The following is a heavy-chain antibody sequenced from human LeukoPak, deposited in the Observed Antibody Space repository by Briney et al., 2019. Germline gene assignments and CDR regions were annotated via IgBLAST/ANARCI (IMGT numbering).Heavy chain of an antibody. CDR2: INPNSGGT. CDR1: GYTFTGYY. V-gene: IGHV1-2*02. CDR3: ARVTSGGDWFDP. Sequence: ASVKVSCKASGYTFTGYYMHWVRQAPGQGLEWMGWINPNSGGTNYAQKFQGRVTMTRDTSISTAYMELSRLRSDDTAVYYCARVTSGGDWFDPWGQGTLVTVSS. J-gene: IGHJ5*02. D-gene: IGHD1-26*01.